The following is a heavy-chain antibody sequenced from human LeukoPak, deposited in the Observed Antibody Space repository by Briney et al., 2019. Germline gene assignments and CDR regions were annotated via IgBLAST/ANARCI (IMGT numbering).Heavy chain of an antibody. V-gene: IGHV3-21*01. CDR1: GFIFSSYS. Sequence: GGSLRLSCAASGFIFSSYSMNWVRQAPGKGLEWVSSINTNGDYIYYTDSVKGRFTISRDNAKNSLYLQMNSLRAEDTAVYYCARGIGYFDWLLFSWGQGTLLTVSS. CDR3: ARGIGYFDWLLFS. D-gene: IGHD3-9*01. CDR2: INTNGDYI. J-gene: IGHJ5*02.